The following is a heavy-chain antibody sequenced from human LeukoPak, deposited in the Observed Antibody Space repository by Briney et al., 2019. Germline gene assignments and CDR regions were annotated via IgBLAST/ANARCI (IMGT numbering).Heavy chain of an antibody. CDR3: ARPKYSGGYSYYMDV. CDR2: IYTFGST. J-gene: IGHJ6*03. D-gene: IGHD2-2*03. V-gene: IGHV4-61*02. Sequence: SETLSLTCSVSGGSITSAKHYWTWIRRPAGKGLEWIGRIYTFGSTTYNPSLKNRVTISLDMSTNQFSLKLSSVTAADTAVYYCARPKYSGGYSYYMDVWGKGTTVTVSS. CDR1: GGSITSAKHY.